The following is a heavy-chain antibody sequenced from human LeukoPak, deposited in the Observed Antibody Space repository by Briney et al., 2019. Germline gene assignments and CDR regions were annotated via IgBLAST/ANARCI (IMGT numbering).Heavy chain of an antibody. D-gene: IGHD3-16*01. CDR2: IYSGGST. CDR3: AKPTEDYGPSGY. J-gene: IGHJ4*02. Sequence: GGSLRLSCAASGFSVSSNYMSWVRQAPGKGLEWVSVIYSGGSTYYADSVKSRFTISRDNSKNTLYLKMTSLRAEDTADYYCAKPTEDYGPSGYWGQGTLVTASS. CDR1: GFSVSSNY. V-gene: IGHV3-53*05.